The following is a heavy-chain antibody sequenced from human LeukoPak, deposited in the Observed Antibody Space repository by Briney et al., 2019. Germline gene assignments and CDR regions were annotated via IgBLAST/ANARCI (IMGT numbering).Heavy chain of an antibody. J-gene: IGHJ4*02. CDR3: ARGSGWDFDY. CDR1: GFTVSSYY. V-gene: IGHV3-66*01. D-gene: IGHD6-19*01. Sequence: TGGSLRLSCAAPGFTVSSYYMYWVRQAPGKGLEWVSFIYSGGSTYYADSVKGRFTISRDNSKNTLYLQMNSLRAEDTAVYYCARGSGWDFDYWGQGTLVTVSS. CDR2: IYSGGST.